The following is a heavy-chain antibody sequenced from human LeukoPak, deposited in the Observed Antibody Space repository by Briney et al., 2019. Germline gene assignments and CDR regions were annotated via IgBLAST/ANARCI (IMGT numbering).Heavy chain of an antibody. CDR1: ADSISTDY. Sequence: PSETLSLTCIVAADSISTDYWSWIRQSPGKGLEWIGYINYSGSSEYNPSLKSRITISVDRSKNEISLKMRSVTAADTAVYYCARLDCISDTCYNYWALGALVTVSS. V-gene: IGHV4-59*08. CDR3: ARLDCISDTCYNY. D-gene: IGHD2-21*01. J-gene: IGHJ4*02. CDR2: INYSGSS.